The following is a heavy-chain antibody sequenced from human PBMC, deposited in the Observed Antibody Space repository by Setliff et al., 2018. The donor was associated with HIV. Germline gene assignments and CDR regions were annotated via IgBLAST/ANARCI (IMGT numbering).Heavy chain of an antibody. V-gene: IGHV7-4-1*02. CDR2: INTNNGNP. J-gene: IGHJ5*02. CDR1: GGTFGGSSA. CDR3: ARDYSYASGTYNWFDP. D-gene: IGHD3-10*01. Sequence: ASVKVSCKTSGGTFGGSSAINWVRQAPGQGLEWMGWINTNNGNPTYAQGFTGRFVFSLDTSATTAHLQINGLKTDDTAVYYCARDYSYASGTYNWFDPWGQGTLVTVSS.